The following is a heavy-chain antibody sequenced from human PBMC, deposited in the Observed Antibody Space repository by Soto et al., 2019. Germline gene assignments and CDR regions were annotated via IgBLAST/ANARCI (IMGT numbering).Heavy chain of an antibody. CDR3: ARESKVAAAGRGYYYYGMDV. J-gene: IGHJ6*02. V-gene: IGHV1-2*04. CDR2: INPNSGGT. D-gene: IGHD6-13*01. Sequence: ASVKVSCKASGYTFTGYYMHWVRQAPGQGLEWMGWINPNSGGTNYAQKFQGWVTMTRDTSISTAYMELRSLRSDDTAVYYCARESKVAAAGRGYYYYGMDVWGQGTTVTVSS. CDR1: GYTFTGYY.